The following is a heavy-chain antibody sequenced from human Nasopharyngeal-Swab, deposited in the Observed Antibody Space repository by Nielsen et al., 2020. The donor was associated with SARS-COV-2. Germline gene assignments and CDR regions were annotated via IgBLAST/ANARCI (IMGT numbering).Heavy chain of an antibody. V-gene: IGHV1-3*01. D-gene: IGHD3-3*01. J-gene: IGHJ3*02. Sequence: ASVKVSCKASGYTFTSYAMHWVRQAPGQRLEWMGWINAGNGNTKYSQKFQGRVTITRDTSASTAYMELSSLRSEDTAVCYCARDQSTTIFGVVIARISGAFDIWGQGTMVTVSS. CDR2: INAGNGNT. CDR1: GYTFTSYA. CDR3: ARDQSTTIFGVVIARISGAFDI.